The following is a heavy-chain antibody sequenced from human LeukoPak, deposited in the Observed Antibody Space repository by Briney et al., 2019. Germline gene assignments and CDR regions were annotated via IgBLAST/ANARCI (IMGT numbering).Heavy chain of an antibody. Sequence: GGSLRLSCAASGFTFSGYGMHWVRQTPGKGLEWVAVISYDGSNQYYADSVKGRFTISRDNSKNTLYLQMNSLRAEDTAVYYCAKDGYCSGGSCYPKHFDYWGQGTLVTVSS. V-gene: IGHV3-30*18. D-gene: IGHD2-15*01. CDR2: ISYDGSNQ. CDR1: GFTFSGYG. J-gene: IGHJ4*02. CDR3: AKDGYCSGGSCYPKHFDY.